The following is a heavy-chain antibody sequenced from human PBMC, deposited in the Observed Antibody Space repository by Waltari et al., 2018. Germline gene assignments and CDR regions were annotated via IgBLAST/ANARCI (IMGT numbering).Heavy chain of an antibody. Sequence: EVQLVESGGDLVKPGGSLRLSCAASGFTFGSYSMTWVRQAPGKGLEWVSSLGSDTNRISYADSVKGRFTISRDNAKNSLYLQMNSLRADDTAVYYCARDRVEASTADAFNICGQGTMVTVSS. CDR1: GFTFGSYS. D-gene: IGHD2-15*01. CDR3: ARDRVEASTADAFNI. J-gene: IGHJ3*02. V-gene: IGHV3-21*02. CDR2: LGSDTNRI.